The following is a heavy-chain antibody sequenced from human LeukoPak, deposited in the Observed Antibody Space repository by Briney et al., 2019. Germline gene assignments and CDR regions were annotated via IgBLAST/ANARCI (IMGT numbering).Heavy chain of an antibody. CDR2: ISSSSSYI. Sequence: PGGSLRLSCAASGFTFSSYSMNWVRQAPGKGLEWVSSISSSSSYIYYADSVKGRFTISRDNAKNSLYLQMNSLRAEDTAVYYCATYSAMIFSFGSRAFDIWGQGTMVTVSS. D-gene: IGHD4/OR15-4a*01. CDR1: GFTFSSYS. V-gene: IGHV3-21*01. CDR3: ATYSAMIFSFGSRAFDI. J-gene: IGHJ3*02.